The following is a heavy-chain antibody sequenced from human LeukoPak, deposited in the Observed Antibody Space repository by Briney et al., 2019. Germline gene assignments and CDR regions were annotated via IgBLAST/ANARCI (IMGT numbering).Heavy chain of an antibody. CDR2: IIPILGIA. Sequence: GASVKVSCKASGGTFSSYAISWVRQAPGQGLEWMGRIIPILGIANYAQKFQGRVTITADKSTSTAYMELSSLRSEDTAVYYCARAPILGLVTTSDPWGQGTLVTVSS. CDR1: GGTFSSYA. J-gene: IGHJ5*02. D-gene: IGHD4-17*01. CDR3: ARAPILGLVTTSDP. V-gene: IGHV1-69*04.